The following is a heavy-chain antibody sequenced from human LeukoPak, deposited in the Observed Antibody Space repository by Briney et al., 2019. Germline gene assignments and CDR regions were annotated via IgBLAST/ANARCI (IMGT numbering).Heavy chain of an antibody. J-gene: IGHJ5*02. CDR3: ARGPEGGNDFWSGANTRLDWFDP. D-gene: IGHD3-3*01. CDR2: IYTSGST. CDR1: GGSISSYY. V-gene: IGHV4-4*07. Sequence: SETLSLTCTVSGGSISSYYWSWIRLPAGKGLEWIGRIYTSGSTNYNPSLKSRVTMSVDTSKNQFSLKLSSVTAADTAVYYCARGPEGGNDFWSGANTRLDWFDPWGQGILVTVSS.